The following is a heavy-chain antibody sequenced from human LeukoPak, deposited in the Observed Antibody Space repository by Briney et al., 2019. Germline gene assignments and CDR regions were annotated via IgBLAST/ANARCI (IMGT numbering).Heavy chain of an antibody. CDR3: AKDQRFLEWLYAY. CDR1: GFTFSSYG. Sequence: GGSLRLSCAASGFTFSSYGMHWVRQAPGKGLEWVAFIRYDGSNKYYADSVKGRFTISRDNSKNTLYLQMNSLRAEDTAVYYCAKDQRFLEWLYAYWGQGTLVTVSS. V-gene: IGHV3-30*02. J-gene: IGHJ4*02. CDR2: IRYDGSNK. D-gene: IGHD3-3*01.